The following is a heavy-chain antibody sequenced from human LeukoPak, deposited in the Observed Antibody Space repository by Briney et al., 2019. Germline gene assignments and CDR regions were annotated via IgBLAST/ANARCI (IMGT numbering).Heavy chain of an antibody. CDR2: ISGSGGST. J-gene: IGHJ4*02. CDR3: IPVAGTGFDY. D-gene: IGHD6-19*01. Sequence: GGSLRLSCAASGFTFSGSAVSWVRQAPGKGLEWVSAISGSGGSTYYADSVKGQFTISRDNSKNTLFLQMNSLRAEDTAVYYGIPVAGTGFDYWGQGTLVTVSS. CDR1: GFTFSGSA. V-gene: IGHV3-23*01.